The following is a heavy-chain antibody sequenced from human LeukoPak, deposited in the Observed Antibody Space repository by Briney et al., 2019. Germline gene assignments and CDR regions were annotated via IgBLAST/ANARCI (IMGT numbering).Heavy chain of an antibody. D-gene: IGHD3-22*01. CDR1: GFTVSSNY. J-gene: IGHJ6*02. V-gene: IGHV3-66*01. Sequence: GGSLRLSCAASGFTVSSNYMSWVRQAPGKGLEWVSVFYSGGGTFYADSVKGRFTISRDNSKNTLYLQMDSLRAEDTAVYYCARVVKVYYYYYGMDVWGQGTTVTVSS. CDR3: ARVVKVYYYYYGMDV. CDR2: FYSGGGT.